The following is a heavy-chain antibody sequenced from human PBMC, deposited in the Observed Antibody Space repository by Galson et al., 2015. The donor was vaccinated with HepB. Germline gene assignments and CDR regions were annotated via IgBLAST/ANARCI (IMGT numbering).Heavy chain of an antibody. J-gene: IGHJ4*02. Sequence: SLRLSCAASGFTFSSYGMHWVRQAPGKGLEWVAVISYDGSNKYYADSVQGRFTISRDNSKNTLYLQMNSLRAEDTAVYYCAKDSTQLWLRGGENFHYWGQGTLVTVSS. CDR3: AKDSTQLWLRGGENFHY. V-gene: IGHV3-30*18. CDR1: GFTFSSYG. CDR2: ISYDGSNK. D-gene: IGHD5-18*01.